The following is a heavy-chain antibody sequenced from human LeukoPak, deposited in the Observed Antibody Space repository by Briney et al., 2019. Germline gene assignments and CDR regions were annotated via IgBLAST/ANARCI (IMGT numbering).Heavy chain of an antibody. CDR2: ISGRSNYI. Sequence: PGGSLRLSCAASGFTLSSYSMNWLRQAPGKGLEWVSSISGRSNYIYYADSVKGRFTISRDNAKNSLYLQMNSLRVEDTAVYYCAKNLDGDWFDPWGQGTLVTVSS. V-gene: IGHV3-21*01. CDR1: GFTLSSYS. D-gene: IGHD1-14*01. CDR3: AKNLDGDWFDP. J-gene: IGHJ5*02.